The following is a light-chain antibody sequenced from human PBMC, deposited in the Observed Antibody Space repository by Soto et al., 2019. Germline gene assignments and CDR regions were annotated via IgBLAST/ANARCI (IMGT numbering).Light chain of an antibody. Sequence: IQLAQSPSSLPVSIGDRVTITCRASQGISSALAWYQQKPGKAPKLLIYDASSLESGVPSRFSGSGSGTDFTLTISSLQPEDFATYYCQQFHNYPPITFGQGTRLEIK. V-gene: IGKV1D-13*01. CDR1: QGISSA. J-gene: IGKJ5*01. CDR3: QQFHNYPPIT. CDR2: DAS.